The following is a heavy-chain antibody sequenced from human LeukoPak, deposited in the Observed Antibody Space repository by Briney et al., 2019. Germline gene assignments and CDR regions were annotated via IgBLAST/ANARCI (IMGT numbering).Heavy chain of an antibody. Sequence: SQTLSLTCTISGGSISSGSYYWSWIRQPAGKGLEWIGRISASGSTNYNPSLKSRVTISVDTSKNQFSLKPSSVTAADTAVYYCARGYYYMDVWGKGTTVTISS. CDR1: GGSISSGSYY. J-gene: IGHJ6*03. CDR2: ISASGST. CDR3: ARGYYYMDV. V-gene: IGHV4-61*02.